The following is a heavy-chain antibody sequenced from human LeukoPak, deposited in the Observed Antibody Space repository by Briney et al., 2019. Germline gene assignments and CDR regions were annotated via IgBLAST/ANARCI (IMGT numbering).Heavy chain of an antibody. Sequence: GASVKVSCKASGYTFTGYYMHWVRQAPGQGLEWMGWINPNSGGTNYAQKFQGRVTMTRNTSISTAYMELSSLRSEDTAVYYCARGLGYCSGGSCYSNWGQGTLVTVSS. J-gene: IGHJ4*02. V-gene: IGHV1-2*02. CDR2: INPNSGGT. CDR3: ARGLGYCSGGSCYSN. CDR1: GYTFTGYY. D-gene: IGHD2-15*01.